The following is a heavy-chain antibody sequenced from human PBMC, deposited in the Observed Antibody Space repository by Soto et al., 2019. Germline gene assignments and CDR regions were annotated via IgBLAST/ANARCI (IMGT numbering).Heavy chain of an antibody. Sequence: PGGSLRLSCAASGFTFSSYAMRWVRQAPGKGLEWVAVISYDGSNKYYADSVKGRFTISRDNSKNTLYLQMNSLRAEDTAVYYCASGHYYSIDYWGQGTLVTVSS. J-gene: IGHJ4*02. D-gene: IGHD3-10*01. CDR3: ASGHYYSIDY. CDR1: GFTFSSYA. CDR2: ISYDGSNK. V-gene: IGHV3-30-3*01.